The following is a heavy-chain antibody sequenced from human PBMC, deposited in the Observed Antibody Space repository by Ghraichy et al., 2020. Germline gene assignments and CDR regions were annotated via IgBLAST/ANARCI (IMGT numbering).Heavy chain of an antibody. CDR1: GGSVSSSRTY. J-gene: IGHJ4*02. V-gene: IGHV4-39*01. CDR3: ARQSPNDYGDYDY. Sequence: SETLSLTCTVSGGSVSSSRTYWGWIRQPPGKGLEWIGNMLYGGSTNYNPSLKSRVTMSIDTSRNQLSLKLSSVTAADTAVYYCARQSPNDYGDYDYWGQGTLVTVSS. D-gene: IGHD4-17*01. CDR2: MLYGGST.